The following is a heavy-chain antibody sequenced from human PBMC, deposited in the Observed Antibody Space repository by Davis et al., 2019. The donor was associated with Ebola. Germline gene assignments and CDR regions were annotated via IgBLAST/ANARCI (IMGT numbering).Heavy chain of an antibody. CDR1: GDSISSSNW. J-gene: IGHJ4*02. CDR2: INHSGST. Sequence: GSLRLSCAVSGDSISSSNWWSWIRQPPGKGLEWIGEINHSGSTNYNPSLKSRVTISVDTSKNQFSLKLSSVTAADTAVYYCARGRGEDIVVVVAAGFDYWGQGTLVTVSS. D-gene: IGHD2-15*01. V-gene: IGHV4-4*02. CDR3: ARGRGEDIVVVVAAGFDY.